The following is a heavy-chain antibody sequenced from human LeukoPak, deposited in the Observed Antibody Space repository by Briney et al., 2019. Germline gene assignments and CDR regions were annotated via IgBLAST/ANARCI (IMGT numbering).Heavy chain of an antibody. CDR2: IYSTGST. CDR1: GFTVSNNF. D-gene: IGHD6-25*01. J-gene: IGHJ6*02. CDR3: AKDLYSSGWQWVRMDV. Sequence: PGGSLRLSCAASGFTVSNNFMNWVRQAPGKGLEWVSLIYSTGSTYYADSVKGRFTISRGNSKNTLYLQMKSLRAEDTAVYYCAKDLYSSGWQWVRMDVWGQGTTVTVSS. V-gene: IGHV3-53*01.